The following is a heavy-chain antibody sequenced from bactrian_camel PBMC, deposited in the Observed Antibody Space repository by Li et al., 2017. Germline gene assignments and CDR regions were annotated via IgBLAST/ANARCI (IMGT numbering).Heavy chain of an antibody. CDR3: AASSVGWSVIEY. CDR2: FASDGNT. D-gene: IGHD1*01. CDR1: GFTFSSYN. Sequence: DVQLVESGGGLVQPGGSLRLSCAASGFTFSSYNMLWIRQAPGKGLEWVSSFASDGNTYYVDSVKGRFTFSRDNAKNAVYLQMKRLKPEDTALYFCAASSVGWSVIEYCGQGTQVTVS. J-gene: IGHJ4*01. V-gene: IGHV3S10*01.